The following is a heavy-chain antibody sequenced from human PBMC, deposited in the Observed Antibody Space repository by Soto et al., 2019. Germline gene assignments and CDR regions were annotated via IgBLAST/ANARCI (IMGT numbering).Heavy chain of an antibody. CDR2: TYYRSKWYS. Sequence: SPTLSLTCVISGDRVSSNSAAWNWIRQSPSRGLEWLGRTYYRSKWYSDYAASVGSRITVNPDTSKNHFSLQLNSVTPEDTAVYYCARGEQYSGRIFDYWGQGTLVTVSS. V-gene: IGHV6-1*01. CDR1: GDRVSSNSAA. D-gene: IGHD1-26*01. CDR3: ARGEQYSGRIFDY. J-gene: IGHJ4*02.